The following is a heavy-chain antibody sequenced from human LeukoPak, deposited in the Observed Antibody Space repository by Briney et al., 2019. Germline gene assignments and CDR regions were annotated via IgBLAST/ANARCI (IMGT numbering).Heavy chain of an antibody. V-gene: IGHV1-2*06. J-gene: IGHJ5*02. Sequence: PAVQLACHASGHTFTCYSMHWVRPAPGQGLGWIGRNSRNRGGTNYVLKSPGRVAITRPTSITAAFLELNRLRCDDTARHSFARGGLTIFQAWFDPWGQGTLVTVSS. CDR3: ARGGLTIFQAWFDP. CDR1: GHTFTCYS. D-gene: IGHD3-3*01. CDR2: NSRNRGGT.